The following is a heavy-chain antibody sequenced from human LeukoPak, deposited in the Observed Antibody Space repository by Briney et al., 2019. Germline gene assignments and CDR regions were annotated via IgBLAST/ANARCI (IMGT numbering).Heavy chain of an antibody. J-gene: IGHJ4*02. CDR2: ISGSGGST. CDR1: VFTFSSYA. Sequence: GGSLRLSCAASVFTFSSYAMSWVRQAPGKGLEWVSAISGSGGSTYYADSVKGRFTISRDNSKNTLYLQMNSLRAEDTAVYYCAKCLGPTETQFDYWGQGTLVTVSS. CDR3: AKCLGPTETQFDY. V-gene: IGHV3-23*01. D-gene: IGHD1-26*01.